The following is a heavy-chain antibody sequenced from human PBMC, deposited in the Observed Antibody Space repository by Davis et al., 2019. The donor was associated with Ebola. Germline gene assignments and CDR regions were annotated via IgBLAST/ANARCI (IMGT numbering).Heavy chain of an antibody. CDR1: GFTFSSYW. CDR3: ARDPRRVTPRYYGMDV. J-gene: IGHJ6*02. CDR2: IKQDGSEK. D-gene: IGHD4-23*01. Sequence: PGGSLRLSCAASGFTFSSYWMSWVRQAPGKGLEWVANIKQDGSEKYYVDSVKGRFTISRDNAKNSLYLQMNSLRAEDTAVYYCARDPRRVTPRYYGMDVWGQGTTVTVPS. V-gene: IGHV3-7*03.